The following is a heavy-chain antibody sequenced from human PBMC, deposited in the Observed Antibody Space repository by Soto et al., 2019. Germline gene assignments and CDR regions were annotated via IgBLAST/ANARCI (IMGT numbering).Heavy chain of an antibody. CDR1: GGSISRYY. CDR2: IYYGGST. CDR3: ARSITMVRGGTPRPVVDFDY. J-gene: IGHJ4*02. V-gene: IGHV4-59*08. Sequence: SETLSLTCTVSGGSISRYYWSWIRQPPGKGLEWIGYIYYGGSTNYNPSLKSRVTISVDTSKNQFSLKLSSVTAADTAVYYCARSITMVRGGTPRPVVDFDYWGQGTLVTVSS. D-gene: IGHD3-10*01.